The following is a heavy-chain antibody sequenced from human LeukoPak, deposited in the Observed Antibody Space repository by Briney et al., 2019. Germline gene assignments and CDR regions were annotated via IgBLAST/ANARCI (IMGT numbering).Heavy chain of an antibody. D-gene: IGHD3-10*01. CDR3: ARHGMYYYGSGSRGLYYYYYYMDV. J-gene: IGHJ6*03. V-gene: IGHV4-34*01. Sequence: SETLSLTCAVYGGSFSGYYWSWIRQPPGKGLEWIGEINHSGSTNYNPSLKSRVTISVDTSKNQFSLKLSSVTAADTAVYYCARHGMYYYGSGSRGLYYYYYYMDVWGKGTTVTISS. CDR1: GGSFSGYY. CDR2: INHSGST.